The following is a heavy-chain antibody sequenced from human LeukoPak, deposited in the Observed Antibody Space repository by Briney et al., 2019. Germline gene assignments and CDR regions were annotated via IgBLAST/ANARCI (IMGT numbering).Heavy chain of an antibody. CDR2: ISSDGSIT. D-gene: IGHD3-10*01. V-gene: IGHV3-74*01. J-gene: IGHJ4*02. CDR3: ARDRGPRTGSMVREAYDN. CDR1: GFTFSNYW. Sequence: GGSLRLSCAASGFTFSNYWIHWVRQAPGKGLVWVSRISSDGSITNYADSVKGRFTISRDNAKNTLYLQMNSLRAEDTAVYYCARDRGPRTGSMVREAYDNWGQGTLVTISS.